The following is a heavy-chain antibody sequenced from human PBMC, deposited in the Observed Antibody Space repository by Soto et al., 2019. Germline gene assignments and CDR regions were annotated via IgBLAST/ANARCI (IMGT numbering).Heavy chain of an antibody. J-gene: IGHJ6*02. Sequence: ASVKVSCKASGYTFTSYGISWVRQAPGQGLEWMGWISAYNGNTNYAQKLQGRVTMTTDTSTSTAYMELRSLRSDDTAVYYCAKDLTKLSYYYGMDAWGQGTTVTVSS. D-gene: IGHD3-9*01. CDR2: ISAYNGNT. V-gene: IGHV1-18*01. CDR1: GYTFTSYG. CDR3: AKDLTKLSYYYGMDA.